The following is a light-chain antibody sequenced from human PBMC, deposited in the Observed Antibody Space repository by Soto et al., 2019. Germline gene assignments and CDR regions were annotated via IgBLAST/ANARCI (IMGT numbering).Light chain of an antibody. V-gene: IGKV3-20*01. CDR3: QQYGSSLPFT. CDR2: GAS. J-gene: IGKJ3*01. Sequence: EIVLTQSPGTLSLSPGERATLSCRASQSVSSSYLAWYQQKPGQAPRLLIYGASSRATGIPDRFSGSGSGTDFTLTISRLEPDDFAVYYCQQYGSSLPFTFGPGTKVDIK. CDR1: QSVSSSY.